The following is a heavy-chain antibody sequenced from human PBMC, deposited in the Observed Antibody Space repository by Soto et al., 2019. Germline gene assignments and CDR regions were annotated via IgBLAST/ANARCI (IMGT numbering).Heavy chain of an antibody. D-gene: IGHD2-21*01. CDR3: AKESMWMDV. V-gene: IGHV3-30*18. Sequence: QVQLVESGGGVVQPGRSLRLSCAASGFTFSSYGMHWVRQAPGKGLEWVAVISYDGSNKYYADSVKGRFTISRDNSKNTLELQMNSLRAEDTAVYYCAKESMWMDVWGQGTTVTVSS. CDR2: ISYDGSNK. J-gene: IGHJ6*02. CDR1: GFTFSSYG.